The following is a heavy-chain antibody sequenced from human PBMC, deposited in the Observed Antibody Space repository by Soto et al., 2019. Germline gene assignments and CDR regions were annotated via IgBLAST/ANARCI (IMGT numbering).Heavy chain of an antibody. CDR3: ARVGGVTTYFDY. CDR1: GGSISSGGYS. CDR2: IYLSGST. V-gene: IGHV4-30-2*01. Sequence: QLQLQESGSGLVKPSQTLSLTCAVSGGSISSGGYSWSGIGKQQGKGLEWIGYIYLSGSTYYNPSLKSRVTISVDRSKNQFSLKLSSVTAADTAVYYCARVGGVTTYFDYWGQGTLVTVSS. D-gene: IGHD2-21*02. J-gene: IGHJ4*02.